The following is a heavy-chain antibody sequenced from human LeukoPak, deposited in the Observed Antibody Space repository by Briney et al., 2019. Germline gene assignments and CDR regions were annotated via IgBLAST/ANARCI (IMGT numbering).Heavy chain of an antibody. D-gene: IGHD6-19*01. CDR2: IYYSGST. CDR3: ARHGENFSSGWYGVADY. V-gene: IGHV4-39*01. CDR1: GGSISSSSYY. J-gene: IGHJ4*02. Sequence: SETLSLTCTVSGGSISSSSYYWGWIRQPPGKGLEWIGSIYYSGSTYYNPSLKSRVTISVDTSKNQFSLKLSSVTAADTAVYYCARHGENFSSGWYGVADYWGQGILVAVSS.